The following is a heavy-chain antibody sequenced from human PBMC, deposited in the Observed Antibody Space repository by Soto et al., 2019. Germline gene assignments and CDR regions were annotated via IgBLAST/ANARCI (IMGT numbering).Heavy chain of an antibody. Sequence: EVQLVESGGGLVKPGESLRLSCAASGFSFSSYTMNWVRQAPGKGLQWVSSITNRGTHTYSADSVKGRFTISRDNDKNSLYLQMNNLRAEDTAIYFCARAHEVAWFDSWGLETLVTVTS. CDR2: ITNRGTHT. CDR1: GFSFSSYT. CDR3: ARAHEVAWFDS. D-gene: IGHD2-15*01. J-gene: IGHJ5*01. V-gene: IGHV3-21*01.